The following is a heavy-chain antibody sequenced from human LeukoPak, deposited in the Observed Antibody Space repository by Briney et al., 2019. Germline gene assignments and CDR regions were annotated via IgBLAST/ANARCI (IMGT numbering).Heavy chain of an antibody. Sequence: GESLKISCKASGYSFTSYWIGGVRKIPGKGLEWMGIFYPGDSDTRYRPSFQAHVTIPADKPISPAYLKWSSLKASDTGMYYCARTARTSPWYFDLWGRGSLVTVSS. CDR3: ARTARTSPWYFDL. CDR2: FYPGDSDT. CDR1: GYSFTSYW. V-gene: IGHV5-51*01. J-gene: IGHJ2*01. D-gene: IGHD6-6*01.